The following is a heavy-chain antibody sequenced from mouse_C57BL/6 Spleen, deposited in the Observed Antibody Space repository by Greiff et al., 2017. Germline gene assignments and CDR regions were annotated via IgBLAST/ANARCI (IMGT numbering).Heavy chain of an antibody. CDR3: ARGYYYGSSYEGYAMDY. D-gene: IGHD1-1*01. CDR2: TNPSNGGT. Sequence: QVQLQQPGTELVKPGASVKLSCKASGYTFTSYWMHWVKQRPGQGLEWIGNTNPSNGGTNYNEKFKSKATLTVDKSSSTAYMQLSSLTSEDSAVYYCARGYYYGSSYEGYAMDYWGQGTSVTVSS. V-gene: IGHV1-53*01. J-gene: IGHJ4*01. CDR1: GYTFTSYW.